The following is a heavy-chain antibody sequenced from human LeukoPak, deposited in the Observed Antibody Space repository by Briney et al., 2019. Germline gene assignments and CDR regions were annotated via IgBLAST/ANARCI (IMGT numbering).Heavy chain of an antibody. Sequence: PGGSLRLSCAASGFTFSSYSMNWVRQAPGKGLEWASSISSSSSYIYYADSVKGRFTISRDNAKNSLYLQMNSLRAEDTAVYYCATAIFGVVILDYWGQGTLVTVSS. CDR2: ISSSSSYI. CDR1: GFTFSSYS. D-gene: IGHD3-3*01. CDR3: ATAIFGVVILDY. J-gene: IGHJ4*02. V-gene: IGHV3-21*01.